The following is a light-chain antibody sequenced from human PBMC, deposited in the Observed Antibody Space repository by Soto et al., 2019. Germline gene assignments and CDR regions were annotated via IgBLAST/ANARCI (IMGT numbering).Light chain of an antibody. CDR1: STDVGGYHY. CDR3: SSYTSSSSLGV. Sequence: QSALTQPASVSGSPGQSITISCTGTSTDVGGYHYVSWYQQHPGKAPKLMIYDVSNRPSGVSNRFSGSKSANTASLTISGLQAEDEADYYCSSYTSSSSLGVFGTGTKVTVL. J-gene: IGLJ1*01. V-gene: IGLV2-14*01. CDR2: DVS.